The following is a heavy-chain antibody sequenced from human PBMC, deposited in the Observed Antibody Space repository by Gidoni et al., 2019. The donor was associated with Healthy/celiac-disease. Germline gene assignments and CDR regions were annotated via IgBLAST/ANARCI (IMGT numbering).Heavy chain of an antibody. D-gene: IGHD4-17*01. V-gene: IGHV3-9*01. CDR3: ASLATVTPRPYYYYGMDV. CDR2: ISWNSGSI. J-gene: IGHJ6*02. CDR1: GFTFDDYA. Sequence: EVQLVESGGGLVQPGRSLRLSCAASGFTFDDYAMHWVRQAPGKGMEWVSCISWNSGSIGYADSVKGRFTISRDNAKNSLYLQMNSLRAEDTALYYCASLATVTPRPYYYYGMDVWGQGTTVTVSS.